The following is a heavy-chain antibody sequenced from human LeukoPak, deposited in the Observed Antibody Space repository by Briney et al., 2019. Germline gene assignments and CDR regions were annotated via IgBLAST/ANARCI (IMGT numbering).Heavy chain of an antibody. D-gene: IGHD2-15*01. CDR1: GFTFSSYW. CDR2: IKQDGSEE. CDR3: ARRGCNGGSCYGY. V-gene: IGHV3-7*05. Sequence: GGSLRLSCAASGFTFSSYWMSWVRQAPGKGLEWVANIKQDGSEEVYVGSVKGRFTISRDNAKNSLFLQMNTLRAEDTAVYYCARRGCNGGSCYGYWGQGTLVTVSS. J-gene: IGHJ4*02.